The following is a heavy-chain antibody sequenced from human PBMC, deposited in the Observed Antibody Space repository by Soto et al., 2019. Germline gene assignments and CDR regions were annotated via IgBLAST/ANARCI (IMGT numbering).Heavy chain of an antibody. Sequence: PGGSLRLSCAASGFTFITHAMSWVRQAPGEGLEWVSAISGGGGSTYYADSVKGRFTICRDNSKNALYLRMNGLRAEDTAVYYFAKEWRYDSSSYSRRALDHWGQGTLVNVSS. J-gene: IGHJ5*02. D-gene: IGHD3-22*01. CDR1: GFTFITHA. CDR3: AKEWRYDSSSYSRRALDH. V-gene: IGHV3-23*01. CDR2: ISGGGGST.